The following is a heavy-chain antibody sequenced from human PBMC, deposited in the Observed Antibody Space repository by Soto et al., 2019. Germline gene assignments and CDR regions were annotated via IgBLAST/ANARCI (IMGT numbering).Heavy chain of an antibody. D-gene: IGHD4-4*01. CDR3: ARPLWRDDYNWGYFDL. J-gene: IGHJ2*01. Sequence: QVQLVESGGGVVQPGRSLRLSCAASGFTFSSYAMHWVRQAPGMGLEWVAVISYDGSNKYYADSVKGRFTISRDNSKNTLYLQMNSLRTERTAVYYCARPLWRDDYNWGYFDLWGRGTLVTVSS. CDR1: GFTFSSYA. V-gene: IGHV3-30-3*01. CDR2: ISYDGSNK.